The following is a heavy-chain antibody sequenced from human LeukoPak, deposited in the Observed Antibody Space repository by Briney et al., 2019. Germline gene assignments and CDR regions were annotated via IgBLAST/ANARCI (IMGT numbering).Heavy chain of an antibody. J-gene: IGHJ4*02. CDR1: GYTFTCYY. CDR2: INPSGGST. D-gene: IGHD3-3*01. CDR3: ARGTVFSITIFEGDYFDY. V-gene: IGHV1-46*01. Sequence: GASVKVSCKASGYTFTCYYMHWVRQAPGQGLEWMGIINPSGGSTSYAQKFQGRVTMTRDTSTSTVYMELSSLRSEDTAVYYCARGTVFSITIFEGDYFDYWGQGTLVTVSS.